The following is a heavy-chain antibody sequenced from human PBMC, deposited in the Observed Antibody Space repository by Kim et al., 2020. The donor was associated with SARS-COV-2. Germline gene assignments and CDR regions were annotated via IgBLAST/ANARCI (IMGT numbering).Heavy chain of an antibody. CDR2: ISTSDT. Sequence: GGSLRLSCAASGFTVSDDYMSWIRQVAGKGLEWVAYISTSDTDYTDYVRGRFTISRDTTRNSIYLQMNSLRAEDTALYYCARARRGYIRKDYWLWGQGTLVTVSS. D-gene: IGHD5-18*01. CDR1: GFTVSDDY. J-gene: IGHJ4*02. CDR3: ARARRGYIRKDYWL. V-gene: IGHV3-11*03.